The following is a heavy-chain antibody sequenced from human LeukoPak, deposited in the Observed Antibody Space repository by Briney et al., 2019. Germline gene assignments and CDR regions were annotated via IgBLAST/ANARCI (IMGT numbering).Heavy chain of an antibody. V-gene: IGHV3-23*01. D-gene: IGHD1-26*01. Sequence: GGSLRLSCAASGFSFRNYAMSWVRQAPGKGPEWVSAIRASDGTTYYADSVKGRFTIYRDNSKNTLYLQMKSLRAEDTAVYYCAKDIVGDWSSYYFDYWGQGTLVTVSS. CDR3: AKDIVGDWSSYYFDY. CDR2: IRASDGTT. J-gene: IGHJ4*02. CDR1: GFSFRNYA.